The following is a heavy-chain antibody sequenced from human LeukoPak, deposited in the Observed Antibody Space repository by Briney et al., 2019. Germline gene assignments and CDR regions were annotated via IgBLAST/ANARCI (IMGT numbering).Heavy chain of an antibody. CDR3: ARHSGGSAETDY. Sequence: SETLSLTCTVSGGSISSSSYSWGWTRQPPGKGLEWIGSIYYSGSTYYNPSLKSRVTISVDTSKNQFSLKLSSVTAADTAVYYCARHSGGSAETDYWGQGTLVTVSS. D-gene: IGHD2-15*01. CDR2: IYYSGST. CDR1: GGSISSSSYS. V-gene: IGHV4-39*01. J-gene: IGHJ4*02.